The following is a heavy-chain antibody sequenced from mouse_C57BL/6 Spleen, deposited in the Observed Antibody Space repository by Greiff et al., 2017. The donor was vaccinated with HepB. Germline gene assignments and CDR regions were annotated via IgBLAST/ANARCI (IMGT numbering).Heavy chain of an antibody. CDR3: TRYYYGRDYYAMDY. CDR1: GYTFTSCW. J-gene: IGHJ4*01. CDR2: IYPGNSDT. Sequence: EVQLQQSGTVLARPGASVKMSCKTSGYTFTSCWMHWVKQRPGQGLEWIGAIYPGNSDTSYNQKFKGKAKLTAVTSASTAYMELSSLTNEDSAVYYCTRYYYGRDYYAMDYWGQGTSVTVSS. V-gene: IGHV1-5*01. D-gene: IGHD1-1*01.